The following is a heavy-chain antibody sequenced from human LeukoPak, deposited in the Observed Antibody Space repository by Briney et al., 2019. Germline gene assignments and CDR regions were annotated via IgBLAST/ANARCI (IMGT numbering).Heavy chain of an antibody. J-gene: IGHJ4*02. Sequence: ASVKVSCKASGYTFTGYYMHWVRQAPGQGLEWMGRINPNSGGTNYAQKFQGRVTMTRDTSISTAYMELSRLRSDDTAVYYCARPRAGYAYYFDYWGQGTLVTVS. V-gene: IGHV1-2*06. D-gene: IGHD1-1*01. CDR3: ARPRAGYAYYFDY. CDR1: GYTFTGYY. CDR2: INPNSGGT.